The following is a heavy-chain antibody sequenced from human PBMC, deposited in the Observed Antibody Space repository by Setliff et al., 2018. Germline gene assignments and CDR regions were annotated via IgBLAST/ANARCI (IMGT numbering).Heavy chain of an antibody. CDR1: GGTFSDYY. Sequence: SETLSLTCAASGGTFSDYYWTWIRQHPDKGLEWIGEIKHSGSTNYNPSLKSRVTISVDTSTSTAYMELRSLRSDDTAVYYCARDHRVTTLDYWGQGTLVTVSS. CDR2: IKHSGST. D-gene: IGHD4-4*01. CDR3: ARDHRVTTLDY. J-gene: IGHJ4*02. V-gene: IGHV4-34*01.